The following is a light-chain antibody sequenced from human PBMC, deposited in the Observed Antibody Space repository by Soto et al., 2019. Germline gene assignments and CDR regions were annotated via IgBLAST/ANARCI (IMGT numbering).Light chain of an antibody. Sequence: DIVMTQSPDSLAVSLGERATINCKSSQSVLHSSNNKNYLTWYQQKPGQPPKLLIYWASTRASGVPDRFSGSGSGTDFTLTISSLQAEDVAVYYCQHSDAPPYTVGQGTKVEIK. J-gene: IGKJ2*01. V-gene: IGKV4-1*01. CDR3: QHSDAPPYT. CDR2: WAS. CDR1: QSVLHSSNNKNY.